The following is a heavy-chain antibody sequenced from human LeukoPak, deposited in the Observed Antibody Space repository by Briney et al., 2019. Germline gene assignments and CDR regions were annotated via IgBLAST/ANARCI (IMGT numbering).Heavy chain of an antibody. CDR2: IHPNNGGT. V-gene: IGHV1-2*02. CDR3: ARDVRRDGYNLFDY. Sequence: ASVKVSCKASGYTFSVYYMHWVRQAPGEGLEWMGWIHPNNGGTNYAQKFQGRVTMTGDTSISTAYMELSRVTSDDTALYYCARDVRRDGYNLFDYWGQGTLVTVSS. J-gene: IGHJ4*02. D-gene: IGHD5-24*01. CDR1: GYTFSVYY.